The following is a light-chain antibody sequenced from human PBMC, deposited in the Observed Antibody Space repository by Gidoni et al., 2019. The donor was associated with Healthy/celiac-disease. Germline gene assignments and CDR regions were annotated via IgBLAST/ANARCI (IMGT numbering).Light chain of an antibody. J-gene: IGKJ1*01. CDR3: QQYNNWPPWT. Sequence: IVMTQPPATLSVSPGERATLSCRASQSVSSNLAWYQQTPGQAPRLLIYGASTRATGIPARFSGSGSGTEFTLTISRLKSEDFAVYYCQQYNNWPPWTFGQGTKVEIK. CDR1: QSVSSN. V-gene: IGKV3-15*01. CDR2: GAS.